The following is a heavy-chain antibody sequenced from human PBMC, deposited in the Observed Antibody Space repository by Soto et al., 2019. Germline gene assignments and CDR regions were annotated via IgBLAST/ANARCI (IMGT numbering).Heavy chain of an antibody. Sequence: QVQLVQSGAEVKKPGASVKLSCKASGFTFTSYAMHWVRQAPGQRLEWMGWINSGNGNTKYSQKFQGRVTITRDTSASIGYMELSSLRSEDTAVYFCARDKGYYGFEGWFDPWGQGTLVTVSS. CDR2: INSGNGNT. CDR1: GFTFTSYA. D-gene: IGHD3-10*01. CDR3: ARDKGYYGFEGWFDP. V-gene: IGHV1-3*01. J-gene: IGHJ5*02.